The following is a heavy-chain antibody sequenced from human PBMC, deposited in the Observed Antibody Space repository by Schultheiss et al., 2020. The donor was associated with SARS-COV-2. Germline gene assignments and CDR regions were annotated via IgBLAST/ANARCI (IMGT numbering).Heavy chain of an antibody. Sequence: GGSLRLSCTASGFTFSSYWMHWVRQVPGKGLEWVSSISSSSSYIYYADSVKGRFTISRDNAKNSLYLQMNSLRAEDTAVYYCARDLGIAAAGYFDYWGQGTLVTVSS. CDR2: ISSSSSYI. J-gene: IGHJ4*02. CDR3: ARDLGIAAAGYFDY. CDR1: GFTFSSYW. D-gene: IGHD6-13*01. V-gene: IGHV3-21*01.